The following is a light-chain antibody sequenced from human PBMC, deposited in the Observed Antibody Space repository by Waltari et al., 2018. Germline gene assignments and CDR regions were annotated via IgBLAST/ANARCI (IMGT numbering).Light chain of an antibody. J-gene: IGLJ1*01. Sequence: QSALTQPPSASGSPGQSVTVSCTGTSSDVGSYNYVSWYQQHPGKAPKLVIYEVTKRPSGVPDRFSGPKSDNTASLTVSGLQAEDEADYYCSSYAGSNNPYVFGTGTKVTVL. CDR1: SSDVGSYNY. V-gene: IGLV2-8*01. CDR2: EVT. CDR3: SSYAGSNNPYV.